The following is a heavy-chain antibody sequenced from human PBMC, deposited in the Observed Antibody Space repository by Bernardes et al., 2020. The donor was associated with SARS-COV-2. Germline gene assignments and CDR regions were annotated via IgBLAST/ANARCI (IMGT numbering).Heavy chain of an antibody. J-gene: IGHJ4*02. CDR3: ASHVAIVGAAGF. CDR2: IYYSGST. CDR1: GGSISSGGYY. V-gene: IGHV4-31*03. Sequence: SETLSLTCTVSGGSISSGGYYWSWIRQHPGKGLEWIGYIYYSGSTYYNPSLKSRVTISVDTSKNQFSLNLSSVTATDAAIYYCASHVAIVGAAGFWGQGTLVTVSS. D-gene: IGHD1-26*01.